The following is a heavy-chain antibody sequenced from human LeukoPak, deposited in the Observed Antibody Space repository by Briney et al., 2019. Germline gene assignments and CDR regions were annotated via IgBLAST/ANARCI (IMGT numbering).Heavy chain of an antibody. Sequence: GGSLRLSCEASGLTFSNYGMSWVRQAPGKGLQWVSAITGDGTTTYYADSVKGRFTISRDNSKNMLYLQMSSLRAEDTAVYYCAKMHGYFDYWGQGALSPSPQ. J-gene: IGHJ4*02. CDR2: ITGDGTTT. V-gene: IGHV3-23*01. CDR1: GLTFSNYG. CDR3: AKMHGYFDY.